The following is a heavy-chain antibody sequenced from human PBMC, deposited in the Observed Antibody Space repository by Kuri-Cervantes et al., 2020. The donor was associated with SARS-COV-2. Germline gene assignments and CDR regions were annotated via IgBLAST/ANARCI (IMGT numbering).Heavy chain of an antibody. CDR3: ARAVSGVSNPYYFDY. CDR2: IYPGDSDT. V-gene: IGHV5-51*01. D-gene: IGHD3-10*01. CDR1: GYSFTGYW. Sequence: GESLKISCKASGYSFTGYWIGWVRQMPGKGLEWMGIIYPGDSDTRYRPSFQGRVTISADTSIGTAYLRWSSLRASDTAIYYCARAVSGVSNPYYFDYWGPGTLVTVSS. J-gene: IGHJ4*02.